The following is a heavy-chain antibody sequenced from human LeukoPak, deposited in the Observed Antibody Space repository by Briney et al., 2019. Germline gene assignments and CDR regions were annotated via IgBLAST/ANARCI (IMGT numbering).Heavy chain of an antibody. Sequence: KPSETLSLTCAVYGGSFSGYYWSWIRQPPGKGLEWIGEINHSGSTNYNPSLKSRVTISVDTSKNQFSLKLSSVTAADTAVYYCAREGFCTNGVCLPPPSAFWFDPWGQGTLVTVSS. D-gene: IGHD2-8*01. CDR1: GGSFSGYY. J-gene: IGHJ5*02. CDR2: INHSGST. V-gene: IGHV4-34*01. CDR3: AREGFCTNGVCLPPPSAFWFDP.